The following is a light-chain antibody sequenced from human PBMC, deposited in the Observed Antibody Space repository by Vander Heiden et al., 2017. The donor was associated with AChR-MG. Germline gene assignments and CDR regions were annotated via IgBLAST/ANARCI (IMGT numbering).Light chain of an antibody. Sequence: IVLTQSPATLSLFPAARATLSCRASQSVSSNLAWYQQKPGQAPRLIIYVASNRASGIPARFSGSGSGTDFSLTISGLEPEDFAVYYCQHRANWPPGATFGQGTKLEIK. J-gene: IGKJ2*01. V-gene: IGKV3-11*01. CDR1: QSVSSN. CDR3: QHRANWPPGAT. CDR2: VAS.